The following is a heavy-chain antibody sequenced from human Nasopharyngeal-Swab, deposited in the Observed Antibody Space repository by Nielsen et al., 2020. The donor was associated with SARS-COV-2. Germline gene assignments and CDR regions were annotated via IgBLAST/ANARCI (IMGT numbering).Heavy chain of an antibody. J-gene: IGHJ4*02. V-gene: IGHV1-69*05. Sequence: SVKVSCKASGGTFSSYAISWVRQAPGQGLEWMGGIIPIFGTANYAQKLQGRVTMTTDTSTSTAYMELRSLRSDDTAVYYCARDRGYCSSSSCYTKRLGGDYWGQGTLVTVSS. CDR2: IIPIFGTA. CDR1: GGTFSSYA. D-gene: IGHD2-2*02. CDR3: ARDRGYCSSSSCYTKRLGGDY.